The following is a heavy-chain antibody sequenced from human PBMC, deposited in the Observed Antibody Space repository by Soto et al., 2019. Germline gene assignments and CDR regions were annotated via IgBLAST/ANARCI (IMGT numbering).Heavy chain of an antibody. CDR1: GDSITSRSNY. CDR3: ARQRTSVVTQAYFDV. D-gene: IGHD2-21*02. Sequence: PSETLSLTCTVPGDSITSRSNYWGWLRQPPGKGLEWVGSIYYSGSTYNNPSLGRRVSMTIDTSKAMFSLKLRPVTAADTALFFCARQRTSVVTQAYFDVWGPGSLVTVSS. CDR2: IYYSGST. J-gene: IGHJ4*02. V-gene: IGHV4-39*01.